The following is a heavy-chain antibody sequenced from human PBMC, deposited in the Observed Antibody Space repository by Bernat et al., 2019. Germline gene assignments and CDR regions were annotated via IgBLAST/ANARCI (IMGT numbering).Heavy chain of an antibody. CDR3: ARARYYDLIDY. J-gene: IGHJ4*02. V-gene: IGHV3-74*01. CDR2: FNSDVTTT. Sequence: EVQLVESGGGLVQPVGSLRLSCAASGFTFSSYWMHWVRQAPGKWLVWVSRFNSDVTTTTYADSVKGRFTISRDNAKNTVYLQMNSLRAEDTAVYYCARARYYDLIDYWGQGTLVTVSS. CDR1: GFTFSSYW. D-gene: IGHD3-3*01.